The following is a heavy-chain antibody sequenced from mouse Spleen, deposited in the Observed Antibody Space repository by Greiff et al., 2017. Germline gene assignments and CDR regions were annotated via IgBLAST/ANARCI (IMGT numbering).Heavy chain of an antibody. V-gene: IGHV1-52*01. J-gene: IGHJ1*01. D-gene: IGHD1-1*02. CDR1: GYTFTSYW. CDR3: VRNDDGSYGGYVDV. CDR2: IDPSDRET. Sequence: VQLQQPGAELVRPGSSVKLSCKASGYTFTSYWMHWVKQRPIKGLEWIGNIDPSDRETHYNRKFKDKATLTVDKSSSTAYMQLSSLTSEDSAVYYGVRNDDGSYGGYVDVWGAGAT.